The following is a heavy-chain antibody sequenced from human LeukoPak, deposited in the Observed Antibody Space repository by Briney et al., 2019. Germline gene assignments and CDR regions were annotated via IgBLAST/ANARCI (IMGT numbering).Heavy chain of an antibody. CDR3: AGGETTATFFY. J-gene: IGHJ4*02. Sequence: ASVKVSCKASGYTFTSFDINWVRQATGQGLEWMGWMNPNSGKTGYAQKFQGRVTITRNTSISTAYMELSGLRSEDTAVYYCAGGETTATFFYWGQGTLVTVSS. D-gene: IGHD4-17*01. V-gene: IGHV1-8*03. CDR2: MNPNSGKT. CDR1: GYTFTSFD.